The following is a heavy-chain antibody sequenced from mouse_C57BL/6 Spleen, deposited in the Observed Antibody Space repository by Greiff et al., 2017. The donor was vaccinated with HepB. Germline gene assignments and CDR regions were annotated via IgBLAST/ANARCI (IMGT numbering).Heavy chain of an antibody. D-gene: IGHD1-1*01. CDR3: TRRGAVVFDY. J-gene: IGHJ2*01. Sequence: VKLMESGAELVRPGASVTLSCKASGYTFTDYEMHWVKQTPVHGLEWIGAIDPETGGTAYNQKFKGKAILTADKSSSTAYMELRSLTSEDSAVYYCTRRGAVVFDYWGQGTTLTVSS. V-gene: IGHV1-15*01. CDR1: GYTFTDYE. CDR2: IDPETGGT.